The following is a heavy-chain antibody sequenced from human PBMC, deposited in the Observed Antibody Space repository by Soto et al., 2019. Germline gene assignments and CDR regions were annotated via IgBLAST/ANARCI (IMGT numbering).Heavy chain of an antibody. V-gene: IGHV3-30*19. Sequence: QVQLVESGGGVVQPGRSLRLSCAASGFSFRSHAMHWVRQAPGKGLEWVAVVAYDGRNEHYADSVTGRFTISRDNSKETLSLQMSSLSSADTAGYHCARDVNGVAAAGADYWGQGTLVTVSS. CDR2: VAYDGRNE. J-gene: IGHJ4*02. CDR1: GFSFRSHA. D-gene: IGHD6-13*01. CDR3: ARDVNGVAAAGADY.